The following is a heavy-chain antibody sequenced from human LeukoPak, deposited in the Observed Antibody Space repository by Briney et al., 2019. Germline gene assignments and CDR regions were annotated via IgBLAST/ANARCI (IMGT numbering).Heavy chain of an antibody. V-gene: IGHV3-64*01. CDR2: ISSNGGST. D-gene: IGHD1/OR15-1a*01. Sequence: GGSLRLSCAASGFTFSSYGMHWVRQAPGKGLEYVSAISSNGGSTYYANSVKGRFTISRDNSKNTLYLQMGSLRAEDMAVYYCARDSMNRAFDIWGQGTMVTVSS. J-gene: IGHJ3*02. CDR3: ARDSMNRAFDI. CDR1: GFTFSSYG.